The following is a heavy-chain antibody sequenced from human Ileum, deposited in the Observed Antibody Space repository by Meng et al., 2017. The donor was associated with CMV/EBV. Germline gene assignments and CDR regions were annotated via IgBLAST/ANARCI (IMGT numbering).Heavy chain of an antibody. D-gene: IGHD3-16*01. V-gene: IGHV4-61*01. CDR2: IDYSGST. J-gene: IGHJ2*01. CDR1: GGSISSSSYY. Sequence: GSLRLSCTVSGGSISSSSYYWSWIRQPPGKGLEWIGYIDYSGSTNYNPSLKSRVTISADTSKNQFSLKLSSVTAADTAVYYCARSGGWPHWYFDLWGRGTLVTVSS. CDR3: ARSGGWPHWYFDL.